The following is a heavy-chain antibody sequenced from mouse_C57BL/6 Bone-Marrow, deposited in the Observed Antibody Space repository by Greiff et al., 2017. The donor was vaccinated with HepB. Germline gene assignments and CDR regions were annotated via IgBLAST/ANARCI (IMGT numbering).Heavy chain of an antibody. V-gene: IGHV1-19*01. J-gene: IGHJ4*01. D-gene: IGHD1-1*01. CDR1: GYTFTDYY. CDR2: INPYNGGT. Sequence: EVKLMESGPVLVKPGASVKMSCKASGYTFTDYYMNWVKQSHGKSLEWIGVINPYNGGTSYNQKFKGKATLTVEKSSSTAYMELNSLTSEDSAVYYCAREGLYGSSYEDAMDYWGQGTSVTVSS. CDR3: AREGLYGSSYEDAMDY.